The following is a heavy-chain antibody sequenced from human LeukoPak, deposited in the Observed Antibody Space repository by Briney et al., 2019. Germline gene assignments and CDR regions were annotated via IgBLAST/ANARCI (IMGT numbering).Heavy chain of an antibody. CDR1: GFTFSNYW. J-gene: IGHJ3*02. V-gene: IGHV3-74*01. CDR3: VTGYSSTWYNAFDI. Sequence: PGASLRLSCAASGFTFSNYWMHWVRQAPGKGLVWVSPINSDGTTTRYADSVKGRFTISRDNAKNTLYLQMNSLRAEDTAVYYCVTGYSSTWYNAFDIWGQGTMVTVSS. CDR2: INSDGTTT. D-gene: IGHD6-13*01.